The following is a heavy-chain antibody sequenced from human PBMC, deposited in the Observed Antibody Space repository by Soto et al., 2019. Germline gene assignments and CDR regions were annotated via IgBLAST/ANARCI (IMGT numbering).Heavy chain of an antibody. CDR2: IKQDGSEK. Sequence: EAQLVESGGGLVQPGGSLRVSCAVSGFTLSDYWMSWVRQAPGKGLEWVAKIKQDGSEKDYVDSVKGRFTISRDNANNSLYLHMYSLRVEDTAIYYCARGGRDAYDWFDTWGQGTLVTVSS. J-gene: IGHJ5*02. CDR1: GFTLSDYW. D-gene: IGHD3-16*01. CDR3: ARGGRDAYDWFDT. V-gene: IGHV3-7*01.